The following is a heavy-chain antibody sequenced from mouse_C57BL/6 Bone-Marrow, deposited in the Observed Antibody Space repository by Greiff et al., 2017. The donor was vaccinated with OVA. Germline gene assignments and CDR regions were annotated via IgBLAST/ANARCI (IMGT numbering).Heavy chain of an antibody. CDR1: GFTFSDYG. V-gene: IGHV5-17*01. CDR3: ARNYYYGSAWFAY. Sequence: EVKLMESGGGLVKPGGSLKLSCAASGFTFSDYGMHWVRQAPEQGLEWVAYISSGSSTIYYADTVKGRFTISRDNAKNTLFLQMTRLRSEDTAMYYCARNYYYGSAWFAYWGKGALVTVAA. CDR2: ISSGSSTI. D-gene: IGHD1-1*01. J-gene: IGHJ3*01.